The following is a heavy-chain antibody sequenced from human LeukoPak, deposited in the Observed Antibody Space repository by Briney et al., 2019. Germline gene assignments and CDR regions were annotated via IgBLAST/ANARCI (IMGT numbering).Heavy chain of an antibody. CDR3: ARRGSTDY. Sequence: GGSLRLSCAASGFSFSGYWMTWVRQAPGKGLEWVANIKEDGSEKYYADFVKGGFTISRDNAKNSLDLQMSSLRAEDTAVYYCARRGSTDYWGQGTLVTVSS. J-gene: IGHJ4*02. CDR2: IKEDGSEK. D-gene: IGHD2/OR15-2a*01. V-gene: IGHV3-7*03. CDR1: GFSFSGYW.